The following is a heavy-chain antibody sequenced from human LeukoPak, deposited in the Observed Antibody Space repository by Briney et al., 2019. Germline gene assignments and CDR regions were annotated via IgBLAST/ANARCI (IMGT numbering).Heavy chain of an antibody. J-gene: IGHJ3*02. V-gene: IGHV4-59*01. D-gene: IGHD1-14*01. CDR1: GGSMNSYD. CDR3: VRKNRDFNAAFDI. CDR2: IQYSGST. Sequence: PSETLSLTCSVSGGSMNSYDWGWIRQPPGKGLEWIGYIQYSGSTKYNPSLRSRVTISLDTPKSQFSLKLSSVTAADTAVYYCVRKNRDFNAAFDIWGQGTVVTVSA.